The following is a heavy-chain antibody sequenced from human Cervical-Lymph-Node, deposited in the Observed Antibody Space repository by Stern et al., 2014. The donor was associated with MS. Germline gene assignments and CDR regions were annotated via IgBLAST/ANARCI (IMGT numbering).Heavy chain of an antibody. V-gene: IGHV4-61*01. CDR3: ARRISARNVFDV. J-gene: IGHJ6*02. CDR2: LFHTGET. Sequence: QVQLQESGPGLVKPSETLSLNCTVSGGSVRSGSYYWNWIRQSPGKGLEWIGYLFHTGETNYTPSLKSRVTISRGTAKTQFSLKLESGTAADTAVYYCARRISARNVFDVWAQGTTVTVSS. D-gene: IGHD1-1*01. CDR1: GGSVRSGSYY.